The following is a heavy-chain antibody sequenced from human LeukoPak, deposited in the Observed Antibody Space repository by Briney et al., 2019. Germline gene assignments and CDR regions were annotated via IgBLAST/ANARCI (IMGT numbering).Heavy chain of an antibody. D-gene: IGHD3-22*01. CDR3: ARARLQAIITLRGAFDV. Sequence: SQTLSLTCTVSGGSVSSGTHYWTWIRQHPGKGLEWIGYIYSGGSTYYNPSLKSRLAISVDTSKNQFSLRLTSVTAADTAMYYCARARLQAIITLRGAFDVWGQGTKVIVSS. CDR1: GGSVSSGTHY. V-gene: IGHV4-31*03. CDR2: IYSGGST. J-gene: IGHJ3*01.